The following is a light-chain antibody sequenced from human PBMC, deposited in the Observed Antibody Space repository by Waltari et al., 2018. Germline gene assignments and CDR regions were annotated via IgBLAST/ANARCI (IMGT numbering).Light chain of an antibody. V-gene: IGLV7-46*01. CDR2: DTD. CDR3: LLSFYDIRA. Sequence: QAEVTQEPSLTVSPGGTVTLTCASSPGAVTSTHHPYWFLQKPGQVPRTLIYDTDNKHSWTPARFSGSLLGGKAALTLSGAQPEDEAVYYCLLSFYDIRAFGGGTKLTVL. J-gene: IGLJ3*02. CDR1: PGAVTSTHH.